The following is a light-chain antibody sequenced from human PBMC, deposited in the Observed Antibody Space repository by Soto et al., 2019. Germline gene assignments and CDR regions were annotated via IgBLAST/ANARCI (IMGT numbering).Light chain of an antibody. V-gene: IGLV2-14*01. J-gene: IGLJ1*01. CDR2: EVN. CDR3: SAYTTTSTLI. CDR1: SSDVGGYDY. Sequence: QSALTQPASVSGSRGQSVTISCTGTSSDVGGYDYVSWYQQHPGTAPKLMLYEVNNRPSGVSNRFSGSKSGNTASLIISGLHSEDEADYYCSAYTTTSTLIFGTGTKVTVL.